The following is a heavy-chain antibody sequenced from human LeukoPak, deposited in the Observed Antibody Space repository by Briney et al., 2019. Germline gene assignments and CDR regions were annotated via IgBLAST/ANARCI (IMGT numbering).Heavy chain of an antibody. D-gene: IGHD4-23*01. CDR2: IWYDGSNK. V-gene: IGHV3-33*01. J-gene: IGHJ5*02. CDR3: ARGYGGNYYNWFDP. CDR1: GFTFSSYG. Sequence: PGGSLRLSCAVSGFTFSSYGMHWVRQAPGKGLEWVAVIWYDGSNKYYADSVKGRFTISRDNSKNTLYLQMNSLRAEDTAVYYCARGYGGNYYNWFDPWGQGTLVTVSS.